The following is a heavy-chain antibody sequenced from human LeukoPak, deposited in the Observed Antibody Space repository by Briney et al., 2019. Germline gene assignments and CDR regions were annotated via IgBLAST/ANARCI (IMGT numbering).Heavy chain of an antibody. CDR1: AASITSYY. CDR2: IYYSGST. J-gene: IGHJ4*02. CDR3: ARVLFSPYYYDSSGYYFDY. D-gene: IGHD3-22*01. Sequence: SETLSLTCTVAAASITSYYWSWIRQPPGKGLGWIGYIYYSGSTNYNPSLKSRVTISVDTSKNQCSLKLSSVTAADTAVYYCARVLFSPYYYDSSGYYFDYWGQGTLVTVSS. V-gene: IGHV4-59*01.